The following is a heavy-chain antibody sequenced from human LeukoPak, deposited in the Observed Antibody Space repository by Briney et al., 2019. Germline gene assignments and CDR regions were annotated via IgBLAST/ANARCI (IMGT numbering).Heavy chain of an antibody. V-gene: IGHV4-59*08. D-gene: IGHD3-9*01. CDR2: LYYDGNT. CDR3: ARLAGNDFDWFLGLDY. J-gene: IGHJ4*02. CDR1: GGSISSYY. Sequence: SETLSLTCTVSGGSISSYYWSWIRQAPGKGLEWIGYLYYDGNTNYNPSLKSRVTMSVDTSKNQLSLKLSSLTDADTAVYYCARLAGNDFDWFLGLDYWGQGTLVIVSS.